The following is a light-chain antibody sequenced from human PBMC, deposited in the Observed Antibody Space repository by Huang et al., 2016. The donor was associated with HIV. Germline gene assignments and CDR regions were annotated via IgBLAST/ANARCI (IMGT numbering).Light chain of an antibody. J-gene: IGKJ4*01. Sequence: DIQMTQSPSSLSASVGDRVTITCQASQDISDYLNWYQKKPGKAPTLLIYNASNLETGVPSSFSGSGSGTDFTFTISSLQPEDIATYYCQQYDNFPLTFGGGTKVEIK. CDR3: QQYDNFPLT. V-gene: IGKV1-33*01. CDR1: QDISDY. CDR2: NAS.